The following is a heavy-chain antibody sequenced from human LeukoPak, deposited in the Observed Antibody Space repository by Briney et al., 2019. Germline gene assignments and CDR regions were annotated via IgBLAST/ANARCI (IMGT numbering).Heavy chain of an antibody. V-gene: IGHV3-48*01. J-gene: IGHJ4*02. CDR1: GFTFSSYS. Sequence: VGSLRLSCAASGFTFSSYSMNWVRQAPGKGLEWVSYISGRSSTKYYADSVKGRFTISRDNAENSLYLQMNSLRVEDTAVYYCARVRLDSGTYSLYYWGQGTLVTVSS. CDR3: ARVRLDSGTYSLYY. D-gene: IGHD3-10*01. CDR2: ISGRSSTK.